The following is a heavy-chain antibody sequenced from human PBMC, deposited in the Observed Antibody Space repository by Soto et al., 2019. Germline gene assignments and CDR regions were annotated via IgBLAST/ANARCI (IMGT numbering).Heavy chain of an antibody. D-gene: IGHD6-13*01. CDR2: VYHSGNT. CDR3: ARGESQQLRDY. J-gene: IGHJ4*02. Sequence: PSETLSLTCAVSGDSISSDKWWSWVRQPPGKGLEWIGEVYHSGNTNYNPSLKSRVIISVDKSKNQFSLKLSSVTDADTAMYYCARGESQQLRDYWGQGSLVPVSS. V-gene: IGHV4-4*02. CDR1: GDSISSDKW.